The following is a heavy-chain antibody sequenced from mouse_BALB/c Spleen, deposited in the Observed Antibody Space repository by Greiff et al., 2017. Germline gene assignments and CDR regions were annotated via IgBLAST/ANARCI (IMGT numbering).Heavy chain of an antibody. Sequence: QVHVKQSGPELVKPGASVRISCKASGYTFTSYYIHWVKQRPGQGLEWIGWIYPGNVNTKYNEKFKGKATLTADKSSSTAYMQLSSLTSEDSAVYFCARDRGRGDYYAMDYWGQGTSVTVSS. CDR2: IYPGNVNT. CDR3: ARDRGRGDYYAMDY. D-gene: IGHD3-1*01. J-gene: IGHJ4*01. V-gene: IGHV1S56*01. CDR1: GYTFTSYY.